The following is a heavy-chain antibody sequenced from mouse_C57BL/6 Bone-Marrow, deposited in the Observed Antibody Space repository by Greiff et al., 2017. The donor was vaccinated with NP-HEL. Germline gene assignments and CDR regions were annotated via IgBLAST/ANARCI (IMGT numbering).Heavy chain of an antibody. CDR1: GYTFTSYW. CDR3: ARWGYYYGSSP. CDR2: IDPSDSYT. D-gene: IGHD1-1*01. V-gene: IGHV1-69*01. Sequence: QVQLQQPGAELVMPGASVKLSCKASGYTFTSYWMHWVKQRPGQGLEWIGEIDPSDSYTNSNQKFTGKATLTVDKSSSTAYMQLSSLTSEDSAVYYCARWGYYYGSSPWGQGTLVTVSA. J-gene: IGHJ3*01.